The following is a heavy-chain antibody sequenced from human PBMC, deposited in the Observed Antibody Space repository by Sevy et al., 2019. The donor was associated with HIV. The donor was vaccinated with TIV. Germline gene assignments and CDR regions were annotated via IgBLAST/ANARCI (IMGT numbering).Heavy chain of an antibody. CDR2: ISSSSNYI. J-gene: IGHJ4*02. CDR1: GFTFSKYP. Sequence: GGSLRLSCVVSGFTFSKYPMNWVRQAPGKGLEWVSSISSSSNYIYYGDSVKGRLTIARDNAKNSLYLQMNSLRADDTAVYYCARDGGCSSTACLLYFDYWGQGTLVTVSS. CDR3: ARDGGCSSTACLLYFDY. V-gene: IGHV3-21*01. D-gene: IGHD2-2*01.